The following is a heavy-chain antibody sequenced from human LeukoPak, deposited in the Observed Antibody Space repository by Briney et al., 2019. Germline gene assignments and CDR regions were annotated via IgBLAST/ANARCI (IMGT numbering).Heavy chain of an antibody. CDR1: GGTFSSYA. J-gene: IGHJ4*02. V-gene: IGHV1-69*05. CDR3: ASSNSGSYSPPQHSFDY. Sequence: GSSVKVSCKASGGTFSSYAISWVRQAPGQGLEWMGGIIPIFGTANYAQKFQGRVTITTDESTSTAYMELSSLRSEDTAVYYCASSNSGSYSPPQHSFDYWGQGTLVTVSS. D-gene: IGHD1-26*01. CDR2: IIPIFGTA.